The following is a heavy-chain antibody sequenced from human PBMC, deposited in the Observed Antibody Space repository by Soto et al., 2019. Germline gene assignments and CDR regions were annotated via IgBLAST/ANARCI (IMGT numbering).Heavy chain of an antibody. V-gene: IGHV4-59*01. Sequence: SETLSLTCTVSGGSISSYYWSWIRQPPGKGLEWIGYIYYSGSTNYNPSLKRRVTISVDTSKNQFSLKLSSVTAADTAVYYCARKGIAARPDYWFDPWGQGTLVTVSS. J-gene: IGHJ5*02. CDR2: IYYSGST. CDR3: ARKGIAARPDYWFDP. CDR1: GGSISSYY. D-gene: IGHD6-6*01.